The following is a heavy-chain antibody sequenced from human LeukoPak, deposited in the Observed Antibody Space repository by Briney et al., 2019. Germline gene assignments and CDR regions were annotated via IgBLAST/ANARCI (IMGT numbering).Heavy chain of an antibody. CDR1: GFTFSSYA. CDR3: AKDRSGGGDYYFGMDV. CDR2: ISGSGGST. Sequence: GGSLRLSCAASGFTFSSYAMSWVRQAPGKGLEWVSAISGSGGSTYYADSVKGRFTISRDNSKNTLYLQMNSLRAEDTAVYYCAKDRSGGGDYYFGMDVWGPGTTVTVSS. D-gene: IGHD6-19*01. V-gene: IGHV3-23*01. J-gene: IGHJ6*02.